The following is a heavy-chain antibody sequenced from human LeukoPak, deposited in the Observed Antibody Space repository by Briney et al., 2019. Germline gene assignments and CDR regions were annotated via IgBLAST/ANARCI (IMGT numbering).Heavy chain of an antibody. CDR3: ARDKDSGYDFDY. CDR2: ISSSSSYI. Sequence: GGSLRLSCAASGFTFSSYSMNWVRQAPGKGLEWVSSISSSSSYIYYADSVQGRFTISRDNAKNSLYLQMNSLRAEDTAVYYCARDKDSGYDFDYWGQGTLVTVSS. V-gene: IGHV3-21*01. D-gene: IGHD5-12*01. J-gene: IGHJ4*02. CDR1: GFTFSSYS.